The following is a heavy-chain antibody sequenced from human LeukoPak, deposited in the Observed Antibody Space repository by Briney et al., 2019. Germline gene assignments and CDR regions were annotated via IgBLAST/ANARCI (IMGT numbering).Heavy chain of an antibody. CDR2: IYPGDSDT. V-gene: IGHV5-51*01. Sequence: GESLKISCKGSGYSFTSYWIGWVRQMPGKGLEWMGIIYPGDSDTRYSPSFQGQVTISADKSISTTYLQWSSLKASDTAIYYCAKQGGATVAGYYFDFWGQGTLVTVSS. D-gene: IGHD4-11*01. CDR1: GYSFTSYW. CDR3: AKQGGATVAGYYFDF. J-gene: IGHJ4*02.